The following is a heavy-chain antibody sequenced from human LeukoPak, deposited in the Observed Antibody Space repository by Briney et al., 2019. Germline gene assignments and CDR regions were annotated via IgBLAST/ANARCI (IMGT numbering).Heavy chain of an antibody. V-gene: IGHV4-39*01. Sequence: SETLSLTCTVSGGSISSSSYYWGWIRQPPGKGLEWIGSIYYSGSTYYNPSLKGRVTISVDTSKNQFSLKLSSATAADTAVYYCARQFYVPFDYWGQGTLVTVSS. J-gene: IGHJ4*02. CDR3: ARQFYVPFDY. CDR1: GGSISSSSYY. CDR2: IYYSGST. D-gene: IGHD5/OR15-5a*01.